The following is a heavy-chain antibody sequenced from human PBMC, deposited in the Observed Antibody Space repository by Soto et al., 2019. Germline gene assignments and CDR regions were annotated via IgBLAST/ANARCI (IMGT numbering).Heavy chain of an antibody. CDR3: AMYSKGWDS. CDR1: GFTFSNYA. CDR2: ISSDGNNK. D-gene: IGHD5-18*01. Sequence: QVQLVESGGGVVQPGRSLRLSCAASGFTFSNYAMHWVRQAPGKGLEWVTVISSDGNNKYYADSVKGRFTISRDNSKKTPYVQVINPRAKDTAGCYGAMYSKGWDS. V-gene: IGHV3-30-3*01. J-gene: IGHJ5*01.